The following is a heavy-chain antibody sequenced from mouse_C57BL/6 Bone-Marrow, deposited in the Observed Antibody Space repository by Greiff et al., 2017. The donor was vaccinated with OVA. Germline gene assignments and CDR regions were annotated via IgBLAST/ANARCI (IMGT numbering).Heavy chain of an antibody. CDR1: GFTFSSYA. D-gene: IGHD2-4*01. CDR2: ISSGGDYI. CDR3: TSLYDYDGYWYFDV. Sequence: EVKLVESGEGLVKPGGSLKLSCAASGFTFSSYAMSWVRQTPEKRLEWVAYISSGGDYIYYADTVKGRFTISRDNARNTLYLQMSSLKSEDTAMYYCTSLYDYDGYWYFDVWGTGTTVTVSS. V-gene: IGHV5-9-1*02. J-gene: IGHJ1*03.